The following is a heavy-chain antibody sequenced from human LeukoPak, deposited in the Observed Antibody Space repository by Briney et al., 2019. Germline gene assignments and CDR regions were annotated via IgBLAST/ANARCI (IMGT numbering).Heavy chain of an antibody. D-gene: IGHD3-22*01. Sequence: SETLSLTCAVYGGSFSGYYWSWIRQPPGKGLEWIGEINRSGVTHYSPSLKSRVTISVDTSKNQLSLKLSSVTAADTAVYYCAREPGFDSSGYLNWFDPWGQGTLVTV. CDR2: INRSGVT. J-gene: IGHJ5*02. CDR1: GGSFSGYY. V-gene: IGHV4-34*01. CDR3: AREPGFDSSGYLNWFDP.